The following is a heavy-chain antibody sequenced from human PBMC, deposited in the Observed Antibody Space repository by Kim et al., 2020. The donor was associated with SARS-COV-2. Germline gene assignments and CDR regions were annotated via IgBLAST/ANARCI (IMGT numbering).Heavy chain of an antibody. Sequence: GGSLRLSCAASGFTFSSYSMNWVRQAPGKGLEWVSSISSSSSYIYYADSVKGRFTISRDNAKNSLYLQMNSLRAEDTAVYYCARDVVVPAADYFDYWGQGTLVTVSS. CDR3: ARDVVVPAADYFDY. J-gene: IGHJ4*02. CDR1: GFTFSSYS. D-gene: IGHD2-2*01. V-gene: IGHV3-21*01. CDR2: ISSSSSYI.